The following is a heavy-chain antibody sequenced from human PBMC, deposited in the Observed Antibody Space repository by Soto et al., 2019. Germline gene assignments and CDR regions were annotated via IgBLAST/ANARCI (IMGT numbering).Heavy chain of an antibody. V-gene: IGHV3-23*01. J-gene: IGHJ4*02. Sequence: EVQLLESGGGLVQPGGSLRLSCAASGFTFSDYAMIWVRQAPGKGLEWVSGIHGGGGGTFYADFVQGRFTVSRDDSRNTVTLQMTSLRAEDTAVYFCAKTRGTTVPSGTRTFDYWGQGTLVTVSS. CDR3: AKTRGTTVPSGTRTFDY. CDR2: IHGGGGGT. D-gene: IGHD1-1*01. CDR1: GFTFSDYA.